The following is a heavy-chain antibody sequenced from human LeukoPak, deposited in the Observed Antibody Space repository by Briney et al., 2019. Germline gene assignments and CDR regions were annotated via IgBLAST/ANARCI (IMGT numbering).Heavy chain of an antibody. CDR3: ARGSSGWYDEDNWFDP. Sequence: SETLSLTCSVSGGSIRSYHWSWIRQSPGKGLECIGYISYSGYNYYNPSLERRVTMSVDTSQNQFSLRLRSVTAADTAVYYCARGSSGWYDEDNWFDPWGQGTLVTVSS. D-gene: IGHD6-19*01. CDR2: ISYSGYN. J-gene: IGHJ5*02. CDR1: GGSIRSYH. V-gene: IGHV4-59*01.